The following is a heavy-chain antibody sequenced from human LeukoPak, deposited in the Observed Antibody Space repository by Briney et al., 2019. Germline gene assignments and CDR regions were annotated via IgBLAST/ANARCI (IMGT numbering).Heavy chain of an antibody. CDR3: ARLYRLENL. CDR1: GFTFSDFA. J-gene: IGHJ6*02. Sequence: GGSLRLSCAASGFTFSDFAMNWVRQAPGKGLEWISYISGRSSIIHYADSVKGRFTISRDNAKNSLSLQMNSLRDEDTAVYYCARLYRLENLWSQGTTVIVSS. V-gene: IGHV3-48*02. D-gene: IGHD1-1*01. CDR2: ISGRSSII.